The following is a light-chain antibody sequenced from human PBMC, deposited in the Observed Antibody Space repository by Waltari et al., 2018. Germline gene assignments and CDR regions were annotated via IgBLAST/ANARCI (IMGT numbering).Light chain of an antibody. CDR3: QNHERLPAM. J-gene: IGKJ1*01. CDR1: QSVSRY. CDR2: GAS. Sequence: EIVLTQSPGTLSFSPGERATLSCRASQSVSRYLAWYQQRPGQAPRLLIHGASSRATGIPDRFSGSGSGTDFSLTISRLEPEDFAVYYCQNHERLPAMFGQGTKVEIK. V-gene: IGKV3-20*01.